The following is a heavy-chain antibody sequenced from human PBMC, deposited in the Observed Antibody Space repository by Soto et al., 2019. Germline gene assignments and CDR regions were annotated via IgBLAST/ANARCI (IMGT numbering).Heavy chain of an antibody. J-gene: IGHJ4*02. V-gene: IGHV3-53*01. CDR1: GFTVSSNY. Sequence: GESLKISCAASGFTVSSNYMSWVRQAPGKGLEWVSVIYSGGSTYYADSVKGRFTISRDNSKNTLYLQMNSLRAEDTAVYYCAALEMATIPFDYWGQGTLVTVSS. CDR3: AALEMATIPFDY. CDR2: IYSGGST. D-gene: IGHD5-12*01.